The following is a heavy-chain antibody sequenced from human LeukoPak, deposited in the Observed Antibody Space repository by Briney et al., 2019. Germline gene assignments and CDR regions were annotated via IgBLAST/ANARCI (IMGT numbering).Heavy chain of an antibody. Sequence: GGSLRLSCAVSGFTFTTYAMSWVRQAPGKGLEWVSGISGSGGNTYYADSVKGRFTISRDNSKNTLYLQMNSLRAEDAAVYYCANEYSKGDVWGQGTMVTVSS. CDR3: ANEYSKGDV. CDR2: ISGSGGNT. V-gene: IGHV3-23*01. CDR1: GFTFTTYA. J-gene: IGHJ3*01. D-gene: IGHD4-11*01.